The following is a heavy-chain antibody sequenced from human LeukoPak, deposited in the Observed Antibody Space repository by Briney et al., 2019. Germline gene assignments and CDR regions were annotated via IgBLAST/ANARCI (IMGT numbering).Heavy chain of an antibody. J-gene: IGHJ3*02. CDR1: GFTFSSYG. D-gene: IGHD2-2*01. V-gene: IGHV3-30*02. CDR3: AKDLAYCSSTSCPEVI. Sequence: GGSLRLSCAASGFTFSSYGMHWVRRAPGKGLEWVAFIRYDGSNKYYADSVKGRFTISRDNSKNTLYLQMNSLRAEDTAVYYCAKDLAYCSSTSCPEVIWGQGTMVTVSS. CDR2: IRYDGSNK.